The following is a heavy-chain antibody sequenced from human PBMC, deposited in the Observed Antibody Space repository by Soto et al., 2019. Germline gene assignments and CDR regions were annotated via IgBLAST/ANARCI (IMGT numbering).Heavy chain of an antibody. V-gene: IGHV4-30-2*01. D-gene: IGHD3-22*01. Sequence: PSETLSLTCAVSGGSISSGGYSWSWIRKPPGKGLEWIGYIYHSGSTYYNPSLKSRVTISVDRSKNQFSLKQSSVTAEDTAVYYCARYTRETWPFYDSSASQVGAFDIWGQGTKVTVSS. CDR2: IYHSGST. CDR1: GGSISSGGYS. J-gene: IGHJ3*02. CDR3: ARYTRETWPFYDSSASQVGAFDI.